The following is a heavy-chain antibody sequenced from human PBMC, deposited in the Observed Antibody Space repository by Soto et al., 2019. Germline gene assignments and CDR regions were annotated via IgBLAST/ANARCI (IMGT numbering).Heavy chain of an antibody. Sequence: GAPVKFSCKASGGTFSSYAISWVRQAPGQGLEWMGGIIPIFGTANYAQKSQGRVTITADKSTSTAYMELSSLRSEDTAVYYCARVAPNRYRAFDIWGQGTMVTVSS. CDR3: ARVAPNRYRAFDI. D-gene: IGHD3-16*02. CDR2: IIPIFGTA. V-gene: IGHV1-69*06. J-gene: IGHJ3*02. CDR1: GGTFSSYA.